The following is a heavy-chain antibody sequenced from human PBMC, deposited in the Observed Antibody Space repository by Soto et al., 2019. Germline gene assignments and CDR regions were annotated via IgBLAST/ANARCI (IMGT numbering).Heavy chain of an antibody. V-gene: IGHV1-69*12. Sequence: QVQLLQSGAEVKKPGSSVRVSCMTSGGTFTSYALNWVRQAPGQGPEWMGVIIPIFGTPIYAQKFQGRLTLTADGYTSTIYMELSSLTSEDTAVYYCARGANYEASDYDMVVWGQGTTVIVSS. J-gene: IGHJ6*02. CDR2: IIPIFGTP. CDR3: ARGANYEASDYDMVV. D-gene: IGHD1-7*01. CDR1: GGTFTSYA.